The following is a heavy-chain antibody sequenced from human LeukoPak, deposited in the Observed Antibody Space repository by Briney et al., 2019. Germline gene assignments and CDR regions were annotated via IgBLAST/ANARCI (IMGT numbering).Heavy chain of an antibody. CDR3: AREGAWEGLRFLEPDY. CDR1: GYTLTELS. D-gene: IGHD3-3*01. Sequence: GASVKVSCKVSGYTLTELSMHWVRQIPGKGLEWMGGFDPEDGETIYGQKFQGRVSMTEDTSTDTAYMELSSLRSEDTAVYYCAREGAWEGLRFLEPDYWGQGTLVTVSS. V-gene: IGHV1-24*01. J-gene: IGHJ4*02. CDR2: FDPEDGET.